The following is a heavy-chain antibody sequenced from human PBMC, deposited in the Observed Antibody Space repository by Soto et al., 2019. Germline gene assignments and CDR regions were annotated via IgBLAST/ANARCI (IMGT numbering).Heavy chain of an antibody. Sequence: GESLKISCKGSGYSFTSYWIGWVRQMPGKGLEWMGIIYPGDSDTRYSPSFQGQVAFSADKSISTAYLQWSGLKASDTAIYYCARLHWAGTPKADMDVWGQGTTVTVS. CDR2: IYPGDSDT. J-gene: IGHJ6*02. CDR3: ARLHWAGTPKADMDV. CDR1: GYSFTSYW. V-gene: IGHV5-51*01. D-gene: IGHD1-7*01.